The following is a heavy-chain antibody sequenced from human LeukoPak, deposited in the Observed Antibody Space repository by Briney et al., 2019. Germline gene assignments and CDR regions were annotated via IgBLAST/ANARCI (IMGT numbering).Heavy chain of an antibody. D-gene: IGHD6-6*01. CDR1: GGSISSYY. CDR2: IYYSGST. V-gene: IGHV4-59*08. J-gene: IGHJ5*02. Sequence: TSETLSLTCTVSGGSISSYYWSWIRQPPGKGLEWIGYIYYSGSTYYNPSLKSRVTISVDTSKNQFSLKLSSVTAADTAVYYCAVEGAARVKGWFDPWGQGTLVTVSS. CDR3: AVEGAARVKGWFDP.